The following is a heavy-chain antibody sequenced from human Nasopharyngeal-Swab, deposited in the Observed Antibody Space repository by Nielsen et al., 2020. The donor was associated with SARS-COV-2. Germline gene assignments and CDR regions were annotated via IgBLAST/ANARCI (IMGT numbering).Heavy chain of an antibody. J-gene: IGHJ4*02. Sequence: GESLKISCAASGFTFSTYWMTWVRQAPGKGLEWVASIEQDGSEKYYVDSVKGRFTISRDNAKNSLYLQMNSLRAEDTAVYFCARDSEAPRGLLGSYRYTGAAYWGQGTLVTVSS. CDR1: GFTFSTYW. CDR2: IEQDGSEK. CDR3: ARDSEAPRGLLGSYRYTGAAY. D-gene: IGHD3-16*02. V-gene: IGHV3-7*01.